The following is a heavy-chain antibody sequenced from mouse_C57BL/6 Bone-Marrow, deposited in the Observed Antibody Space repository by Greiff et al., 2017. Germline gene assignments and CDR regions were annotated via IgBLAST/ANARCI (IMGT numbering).Heavy chain of an antibody. CDR1: GYTFTSYW. V-gene: IGHV1-74*01. Sequence: VQLQQPGAELVKPGASVKVSCKASGYTFTSYWMHWVKQRPGQGLEWIGRIHPSDSDTIYNQKFKGKATLTVDKSSSTAYMQLSSLTSEDSAVYYYAIAFLYYDYALYYFDYWGRGNTLTVSS. J-gene: IGHJ2*01. D-gene: IGHD2-4*01. CDR2: IHPSDSDT. CDR3: AIAFLYYDYALYYFDY.